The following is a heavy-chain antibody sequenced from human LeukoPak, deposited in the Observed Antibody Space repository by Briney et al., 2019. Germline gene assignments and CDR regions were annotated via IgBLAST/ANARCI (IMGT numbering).Heavy chain of an antibody. Sequence: GGSLRLSCAASGFTFSSYGMHWVPQAPGKGLEWVAVISYDGSNKYYADSVKGRFTISRDNSKNSLYLQMNSLRDEDTAVYYCARVQSSGWSFDYWGQGTLVTVSS. D-gene: IGHD6-19*01. CDR1: GFTFSSYG. CDR3: ARVQSSGWSFDY. V-gene: IGHV3-30*03. J-gene: IGHJ4*02. CDR2: ISYDGSNK.